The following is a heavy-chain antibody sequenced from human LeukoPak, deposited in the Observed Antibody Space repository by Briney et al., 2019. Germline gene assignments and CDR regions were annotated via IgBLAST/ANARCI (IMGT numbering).Heavy chain of an antibody. D-gene: IGHD5-18*01. CDR1: GFTLSRFA. CDR2: ISYDGSPK. Sequence: GTSLRLSCAASGFTLSRFAMHWVRQAPGKGLEWVASISYDGSPKYNADSVKGPFTISRDNPKNTLYLQINSLSPDDTAVYYCARDMGYNYGFFDSWGQGTLATVSS. J-gene: IGHJ4*02. V-gene: IGHV3-30-3*01. CDR3: ARDMGYNYGFFDS.